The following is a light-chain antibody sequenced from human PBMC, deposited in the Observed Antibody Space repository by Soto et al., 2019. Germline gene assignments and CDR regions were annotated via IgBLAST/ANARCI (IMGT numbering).Light chain of an antibody. V-gene: IGLV3-1*01. CDR1: KLGDRY. CDR2: QDT. Sequence: SYELTQPPSVSVSPGQTASIPCSGDKLGDRYACWYQQRPGQSPVLVIYQDTKRPSGIPERISGSNSGNTATLTISGAQALDEADYYCQAWDSTPVVFGGGTKLTVL. CDR3: QAWDSTPVV. J-gene: IGLJ3*02.